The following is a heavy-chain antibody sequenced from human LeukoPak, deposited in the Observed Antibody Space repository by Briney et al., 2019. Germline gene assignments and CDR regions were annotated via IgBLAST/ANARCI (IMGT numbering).Heavy chain of an antibody. J-gene: IGHJ4*02. CDR1: EFTLRNYW. CDR3: ARVTGYMIEDYFDY. CDR2: IKEDGSEK. V-gene: IGHV3-7*03. D-gene: IGHD3-9*01. Sequence: GGSLRLSCAASEFTLRNYWMSWVRQAPGKGLEWVATIKEDGSEKYYVDSVKGRFTISRENAKNSLYLQMNSLRAEDTAVYYCARVTGYMIEDYFDYWGQGILVTVSS.